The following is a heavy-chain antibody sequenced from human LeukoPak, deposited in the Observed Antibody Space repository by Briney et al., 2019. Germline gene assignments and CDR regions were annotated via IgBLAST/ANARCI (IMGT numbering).Heavy chain of an antibody. V-gene: IGHV3-30*18. D-gene: IGHD3-22*01. CDR1: GFSFNTYG. J-gene: IGHJ4*02. CDR3: AKWGDYYENSGPDFDY. Sequence: GGSLRLSCAASGFSFNTYGMHWVRQAPGKGLEWLAVTSHDEKTKFCADSIKGRFTISRDNSENTLYLQMNGLRTEDTAVYYCAKWGDYYENSGPDFDYWGQGTLVTVSS. CDR2: TSHDEKTK.